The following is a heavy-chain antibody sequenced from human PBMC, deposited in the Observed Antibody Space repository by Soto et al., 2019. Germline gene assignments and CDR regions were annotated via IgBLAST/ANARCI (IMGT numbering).Heavy chain of an antibody. D-gene: IGHD1-7*01. CDR2: ISAYNGNT. Sequence: GASVKVSCKASGYTFTSYGISWVRQAPGQGLEWMGWISAYNGNTNYAQKLQGRVTMTTDTSTSTAYMELRSLRSDDTAVYYCARDVGTTSAWGDAFDIWGQGTMVTVS. CDR3: ARDVGTTSAWGDAFDI. J-gene: IGHJ3*02. V-gene: IGHV1-18*01. CDR1: GYTFTSYG.